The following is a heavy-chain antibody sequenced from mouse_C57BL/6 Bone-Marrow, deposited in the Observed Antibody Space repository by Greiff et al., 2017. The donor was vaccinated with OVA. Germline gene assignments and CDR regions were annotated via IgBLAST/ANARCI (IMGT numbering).Heavy chain of an antibody. D-gene: IGHD2-10*02. CDR3: ARPEYGNLAWFAY. V-gene: IGHV5-17*01. J-gene: IGHJ3*01. CDR1: GFTFSDYG. CDR2: ISSGSSTI. Sequence: EVHLVESGGGLVKPGGSLKLSCAASGFTFSDYGMHWVRQAPEKGLEWVAYISSGSSTIYYADTVKGRFTIYRDNAKNTLFLQMTSLRSEDTAMYYCARPEYGNLAWFAYWGQGTLVTVSA.